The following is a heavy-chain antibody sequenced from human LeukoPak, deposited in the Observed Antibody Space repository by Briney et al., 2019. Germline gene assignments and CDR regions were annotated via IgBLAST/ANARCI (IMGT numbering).Heavy chain of an antibody. CDR1: GFSFSDYY. J-gene: IGHJ4*02. D-gene: IGHD6-19*01. Sequence: PGGSLRLSCAASGFSFSDYYMTWIRKAPGRGRRWVSYISSSSSYTNYADSVKGRFTISRDNAKNSLYLQMNSLRAEDTAVYYCARVTSGWYKDYWGQGTLVTVSS. V-gene: IGHV3-11*06. CDR3: ARVTSGWYKDY. CDR2: ISSSSSYT.